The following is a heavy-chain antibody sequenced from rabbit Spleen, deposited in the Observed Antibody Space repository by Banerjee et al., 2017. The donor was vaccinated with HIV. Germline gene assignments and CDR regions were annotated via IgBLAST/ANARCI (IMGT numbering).Heavy chain of an antibody. CDR1: GFSFSSNYW. V-gene: IGHV1S45*01. D-gene: IGHD6-1*01. J-gene: IGHJ6*01. Sequence: QEQLEESGGDLVKPEGSLTLTCTASGFSFSSNYWICWVRQAPGKGLEWIGCIYTGSGSTYYASWAKGRFTITKTSSTTVTLQMTSLTAADTATYFCARNYYTYGYATYPYALNLWGQGTLVTVS. CDR2: IYTGSGST. CDR3: ARNYYTYGYATYPYALNL.